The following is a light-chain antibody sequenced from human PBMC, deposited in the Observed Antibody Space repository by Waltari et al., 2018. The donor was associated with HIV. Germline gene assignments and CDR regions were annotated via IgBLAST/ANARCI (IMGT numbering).Light chain of an antibody. Sequence: QSVLTQPPSASGTPGQRVTISCSGRSSRIDINTVNWYQQRPGTAPKLLIYNNTQRPSGVPDRCSGSKSGTSASLAISGLQSEDEADYFCAAWDDRLSVVFGGGTKLTVL. V-gene: IGLV1-44*01. CDR2: NNT. CDR1: SSRIDINT. CDR3: AAWDDRLSVV. J-gene: IGLJ3*02.